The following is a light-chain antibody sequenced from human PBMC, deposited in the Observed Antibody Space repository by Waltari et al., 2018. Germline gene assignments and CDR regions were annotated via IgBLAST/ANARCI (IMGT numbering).Light chain of an antibody. CDR1: SSDVGSYNL. CDR2: EGS. J-gene: IGLJ1*01. CDR3: CSYAGSKTYV. Sequence: QSALTQPASVSGYPGQSITISCTGTSSDVGSYNLVSWYQQHPGKAPKVMIHEGSKRPSGVSDRFSGSKSCITASLTISGLQAEDEADYYCCSYAGSKTYVFGTGTKVTVL. V-gene: IGLV2-23*01.